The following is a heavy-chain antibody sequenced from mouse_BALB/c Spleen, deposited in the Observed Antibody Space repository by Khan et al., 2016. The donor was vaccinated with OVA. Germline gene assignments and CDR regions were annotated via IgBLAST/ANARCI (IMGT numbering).Heavy chain of an antibody. V-gene: IGHV5-6*01. J-gene: IGHJ3*01. D-gene: IGHD4-1*01. CDR1: GFTFSNYG. CDR2: ISSDGTYT. CDR3: TSHLTGSFAY. Sequence: EVQRVESGGDLVKPGGSLKLSCAASGFTFSNYGMSWVRQTPDKRLEWVATISSDGTYTYYPDRVKGRFTISRNNAKNTLYMQMSSLKSEDTAMYYCTSHLTGSFAYWGHGTLVTVSA.